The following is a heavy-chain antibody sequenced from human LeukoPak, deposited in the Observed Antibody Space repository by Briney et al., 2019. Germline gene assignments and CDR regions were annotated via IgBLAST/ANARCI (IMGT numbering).Heavy chain of an antibody. CDR2: IYYSGST. D-gene: IGHD2-21*02. Sequence: PSETLSLTCIASGGSIRGNYWSWIRQPPGKGLEDIGYIYYSGSTNYNPSPKSRVTISVDMSKNQFSLKLSSVTAADTAVYYCARGQRLLDYWGQGTLVTVSS. CDR1: GGSIRGNY. V-gene: IGHV4-59*01. CDR3: ARGQRLLDY. J-gene: IGHJ4*02.